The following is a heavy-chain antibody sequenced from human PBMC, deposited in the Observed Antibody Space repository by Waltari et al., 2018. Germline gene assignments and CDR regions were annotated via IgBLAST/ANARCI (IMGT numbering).Heavy chain of an antibody. Sequence: QVQLQQWGAGLLKPSETLSLTCAVYGGSFSGYYWSWIRQPPGKGLEWIGESNHSGSTNDNPTLKSRVTISVDTSKNQFSLKLSSVTAADTAVYYCARPLTSDGLKLAFDIWGQGTMVTVSS. V-gene: IGHV4-34*01. CDR3: ARPLTSDGLKLAFDI. CDR2: SNHSGST. D-gene: IGHD2-8*01. J-gene: IGHJ3*02. CDR1: GGSFSGYY.